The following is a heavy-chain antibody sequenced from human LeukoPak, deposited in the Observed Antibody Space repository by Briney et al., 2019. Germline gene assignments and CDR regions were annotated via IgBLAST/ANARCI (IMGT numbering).Heavy chain of an antibody. CDR3: ARYCSSTSCYSDY. J-gene: IGHJ4*02. D-gene: IGHD2-2*01. CDR1: GYTFTGYY. Sequence: VASLKVSCKASGYTFTGYYMHWVRQAPGQGLEYMGRINPISGGTVYAQKFQGRVTMTRDTSITTAYMELTRLTSDDTAVYYCARYCSSTSCYSDYWGQGTLVTVSS. V-gene: IGHV1-2*06. CDR2: INPISGGT.